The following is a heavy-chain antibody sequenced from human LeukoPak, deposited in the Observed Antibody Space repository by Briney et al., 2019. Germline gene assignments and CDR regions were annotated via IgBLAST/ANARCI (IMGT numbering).Heavy chain of an antibody. CDR3: ARGHGSGSTIWFDP. J-gene: IGHJ5*02. D-gene: IGHD3-10*01. CDR1: EYTFTSYS. V-gene: IGHV1-46*01. CDR2: IHPTAGSA. Sequence: ASVKVSCKASEYTFTSYSLHWLRQAPGQGLQWMGMIHPTAGSANYAQKFQGRVTMTRDMPTSTVYMELSSLRSDDTAVFYCARGHGSGSTIWFDPWGQGTLVTVSS.